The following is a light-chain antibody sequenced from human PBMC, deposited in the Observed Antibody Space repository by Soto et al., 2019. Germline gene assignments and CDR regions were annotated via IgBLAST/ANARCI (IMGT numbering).Light chain of an antibody. Sequence: AIQLTQSPSSLSASIGDRVTITCRASQAISTNLAWYQHKPGTVPKVLIYDASILESGVPSRFSGSGSGTDFTLIISSLQPEDFATYYCQQCRTYPTFAGGTKVEVQ. J-gene: IGKJ4*01. V-gene: IGKV1-13*02. CDR3: QQCRTYPT. CDR1: QAISTN. CDR2: DAS.